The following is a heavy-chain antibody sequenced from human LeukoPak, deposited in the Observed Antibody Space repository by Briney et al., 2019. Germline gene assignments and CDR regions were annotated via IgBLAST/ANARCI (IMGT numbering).Heavy chain of an antibody. J-gene: IGHJ4*02. D-gene: IGHD2-15*01. CDR1: GDSISSYY. V-gene: IGHV4-59*12. CDR3: AKEAVAAGPHYFDY. CDR2: IYYIGST. Sequence: PSETLSLTCTVSGDSISSYYWSWIRQPPGKGLEWIGYIYYIGSTNYNPSLKSRVTISVDKSKNQFSLNLTSVTAADTAVYFCAKEAVAAGPHYFDYWGQGTLVTVSS.